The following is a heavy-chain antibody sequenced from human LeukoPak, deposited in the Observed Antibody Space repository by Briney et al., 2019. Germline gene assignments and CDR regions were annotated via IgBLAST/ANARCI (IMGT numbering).Heavy chain of an antibody. CDR2: ITSRSTT. J-gene: IGHJ4*02. CDR3: AKDGNWARFED. CDR1: GFIFSTYE. Sequence: GGSLRLSCAASGFIFSTYEMNWVRQAPGKGLEWVSGITSRSTTYYADSVKGRFTISRDNSKNMVWLQINSPTAEDTATYYCAKDGNWARFEDWGQGTLVTVSS. V-gene: IGHV3-23*01. D-gene: IGHD7-27*01.